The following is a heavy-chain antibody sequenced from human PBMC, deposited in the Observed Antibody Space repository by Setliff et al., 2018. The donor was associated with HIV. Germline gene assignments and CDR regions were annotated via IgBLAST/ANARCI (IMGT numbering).Heavy chain of an antibody. CDR1: GFTFNSNAW. D-gene: IGHD1-1*01. V-gene: IGHV3-15*01. CDR3: STSPRGYVDY. CDR2: IKSKTDGGTT. Sequence: GGSLRLSCVASGFTFNSNAWMSWVRQAPGKGLEWVGRIKSKTDGGTTDYAAPVKGRFTISRDDSRNTVYLQMNRLKSEDTAVYYCSTSPRGYVDYWGQGTLVTVSS. J-gene: IGHJ4*02.